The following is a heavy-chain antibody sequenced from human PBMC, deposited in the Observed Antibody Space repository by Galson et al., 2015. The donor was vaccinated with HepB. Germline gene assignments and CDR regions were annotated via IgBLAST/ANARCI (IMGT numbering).Heavy chain of an antibody. D-gene: IGHD3-16*02. Sequence: SETLSLTCTVYGASISSSRYYWGWIRQPPGKGPEWIGSIYYSGDTLDHPSLKTRVTISVDTSKNQFSLTLKSVAAADTAVYYCVRDKGGVIEYWIDPWGPGTLVTVSS. CDR3: VRDKGGVIEYWIDP. CDR1: GASISSSRYY. CDR2: IYYSGDT. J-gene: IGHJ5*02. V-gene: IGHV4-39*07.